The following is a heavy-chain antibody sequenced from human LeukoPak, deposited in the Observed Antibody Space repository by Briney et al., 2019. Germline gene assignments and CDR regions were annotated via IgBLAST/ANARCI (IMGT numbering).Heavy chain of an antibody. V-gene: IGHV4-59*08. Sequence: PSETLSLTCTVSGGSISSYYWSWIRQPPGKGLEWIGYIYYSGSTNYNPSLKSRVTISVDTSKNQFSLKLSSVTAADTAVYYCARHWSGYYKPNDAFDIWGQGTMVTVSS. CDR1: GGSISSYY. J-gene: IGHJ3*02. D-gene: IGHD3-3*01. CDR3: ARHWSGYYKPNDAFDI. CDR2: IYYSGST.